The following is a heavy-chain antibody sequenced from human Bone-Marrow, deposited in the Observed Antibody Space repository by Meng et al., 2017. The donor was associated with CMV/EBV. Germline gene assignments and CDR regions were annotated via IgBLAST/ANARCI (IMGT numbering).Heavy chain of an antibody. CDR1: GYRFSAHY. V-gene: IGHV1-2*02. Sequence: VQLVQHVGGCKKPGASVKFSCQTSGYRFSAHYMHWVRQAPGQGLEWMGWIYPNSGGTHYAQKFQDRVTMTRDTSISTVYMELSRLTSDDTAVYYCVRDHNWGPDYWGRGTLVTVSS. CDR3: VRDHNWGPDY. J-gene: IGHJ4*02. CDR2: IYPNSGGT. D-gene: IGHD1-1*01.